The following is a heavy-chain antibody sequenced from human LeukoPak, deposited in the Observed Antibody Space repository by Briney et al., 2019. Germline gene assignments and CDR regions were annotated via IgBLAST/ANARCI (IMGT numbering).Heavy chain of an antibody. V-gene: IGHV4-59*01. CDR1: GGSFSGYY. J-gene: IGHJ6*02. D-gene: IGHD3-22*01. Sequence: PSETLSLTCAVYGGSFSGYYWSWIRQPPGKGLEWIGYIYYSGSTNYNPSLKSRVTISVDTSKNQFSLKLSSVTAADTAVYYCARDRSGYDSSGYYYYYYGMDVWGQGTTVTVSS. CDR3: ARDRSGYDSSGYYYYYYGMDV. CDR2: IYYSGST.